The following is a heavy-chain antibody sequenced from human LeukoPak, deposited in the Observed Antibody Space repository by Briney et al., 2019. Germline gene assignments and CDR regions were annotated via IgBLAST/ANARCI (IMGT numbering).Heavy chain of an antibody. Sequence: SETLSLTCTVSGGSISSYYWSWIRQAPGKGLEWIGYIYYSGSTNYNPSLKSRVTISVDTSKNQFSLKLSSVTAADTAVYYCARHLPTYYYDSSGYYPVAFDIWGQGTMVTVSS. CDR2: IYYSGST. V-gene: IGHV4-59*08. J-gene: IGHJ3*02. CDR1: GGSISSYY. D-gene: IGHD3-22*01. CDR3: ARHLPTYYYDSSGYYPVAFDI.